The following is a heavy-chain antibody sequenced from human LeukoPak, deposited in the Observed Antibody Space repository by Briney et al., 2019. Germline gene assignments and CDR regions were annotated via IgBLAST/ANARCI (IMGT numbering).Heavy chain of an antibody. D-gene: IGHD3-10*01. J-gene: IGHJ6*03. CDR3: ARSPMVRGVINTVYYYYMDV. CDR1: GGSISSSSYY. Sequence: PSETLSLTCTVSGGSISSSSYYWGWIRQPPGKGLEWIGSIYYSGSTYYNPSLKSQVTMSVDTSKNQFSLKLSSVTAADTAVYYCARSPMVRGVINTVYYYYMDVWGKGTTVTISS. V-gene: IGHV4-39*07. CDR2: IYYSGST.